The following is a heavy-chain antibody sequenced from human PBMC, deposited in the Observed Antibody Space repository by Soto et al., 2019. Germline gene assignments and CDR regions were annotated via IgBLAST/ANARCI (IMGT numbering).Heavy chain of an antibody. CDR1: GFTFTRYS. J-gene: IGHJ4*02. V-gene: IGHV3-21*06. CDR2: ISSTTNYI. Sequence: GGSLRLSCAASGFTFTRYSMNWVRQAPGKGLEWVSSISSTTNYIYYGDSMKGRFTISRDNAKNSLYLEMNSLRAEDTAVYYCARESEDLTSNFDYRGQGTLVTVSS. CDR3: ARESEDLTSNFDY.